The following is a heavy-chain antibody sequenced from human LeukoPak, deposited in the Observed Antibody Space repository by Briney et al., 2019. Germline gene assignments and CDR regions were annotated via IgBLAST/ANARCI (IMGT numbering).Heavy chain of an antibody. CDR2: IYTSGST. CDR1: GVSISSYY. D-gene: IGHD3-22*01. J-gene: IGHJ6*03. V-gene: IGHV4-4*07. Sequence: PSETLSLTCTASGVSISSYYWSWIRQPAGKGLEWIGRIYTSGSTNYNPSLKSRVTMSVDTSKNQFSLKLSSVTAADTAVYYCARDRGYYDSSGYYHIVYYYYMDVWGKGTTVTISS. CDR3: ARDRGYYDSSGYYHIVYYYYMDV.